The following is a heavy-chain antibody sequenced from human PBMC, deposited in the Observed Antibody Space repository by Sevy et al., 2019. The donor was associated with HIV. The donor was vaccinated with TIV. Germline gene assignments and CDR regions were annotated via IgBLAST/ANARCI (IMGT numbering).Heavy chain of an antibody. CDR2: ISGSDGAT. CDR1: GFSFISYA. D-gene: IGHD2-15*01. CDR3: AKDIVAVVGDAFDI. V-gene: IGHV3-23*01. Sequence: GGSLRLSCAASGFSFISYAMNWVRQAPGMGLEWVSAISGSDGATYYADSVKGRFSISRDNSKNTLYLQMDSLRAEDTAVYYCAKDIVAVVGDAFDISGQGTLVTVSS. J-gene: IGHJ3*02.